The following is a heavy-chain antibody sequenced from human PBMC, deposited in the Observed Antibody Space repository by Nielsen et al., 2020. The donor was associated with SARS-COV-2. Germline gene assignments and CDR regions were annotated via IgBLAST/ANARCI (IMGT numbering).Heavy chain of an antibody. V-gene: IGHV4-34*01. CDR3: ARGYGRGFYGDYLNWFDP. Sequence: SETLSLTCAVSGGSFSGYYWSWIRQPPGKGLEWIGEINHSGSTNYNPSLKSRVTISVDTSKNQFSLKLSSVTAADTAVYYCARGYGRGFYGDYLNWFDPWGQGTLVTVSS. J-gene: IGHJ5*02. CDR1: GGSFSGYY. D-gene: IGHD4-17*01. CDR2: INHSGST.